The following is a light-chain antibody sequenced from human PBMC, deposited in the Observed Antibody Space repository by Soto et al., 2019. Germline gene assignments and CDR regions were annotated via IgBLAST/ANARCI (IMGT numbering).Light chain of an antibody. CDR1: QSVRAY. Sequence: EIVLTQSPDTLSLSPGERATLSCRASQSVRAYLAWYQQKPGQAPRLLIYDASNRATGIPARFSGSGSGTDFTLTISSLEPEDFAAYYCQQRSSWPLTFGGGTKVDIK. V-gene: IGKV3-11*01. CDR3: QQRSSWPLT. CDR2: DAS. J-gene: IGKJ4*01.